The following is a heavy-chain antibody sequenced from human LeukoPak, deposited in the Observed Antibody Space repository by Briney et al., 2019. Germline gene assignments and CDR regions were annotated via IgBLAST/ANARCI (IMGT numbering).Heavy chain of an antibody. Sequence: GGSLRLSCAASRFTFSSYGMHWVRQAPGKGLEWVAYIQYDGSNQQYADSVKGRFSNSRDSSKNILYLQMNSLRVEDTAVYYCAKDRCGNGVGCYYYYMDVWGKGTTVTISS. CDR2: IQYDGSNQ. J-gene: IGHJ6*03. V-gene: IGHV3-30*02. CDR1: RFTFSSYG. CDR3: AKDRCGNGVGCYYYYMDV. D-gene: IGHD2-8*01.